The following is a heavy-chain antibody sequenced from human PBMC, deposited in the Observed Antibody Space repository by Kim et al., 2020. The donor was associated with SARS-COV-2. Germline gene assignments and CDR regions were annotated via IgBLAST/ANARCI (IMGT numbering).Heavy chain of an antibody. V-gene: IGHV1-69*01. Sequence: GTANYAQKFQGRVTITADESTSTAYMELSSLRSEDTAVYYCASDYYGMDVWGQGTTVTVSS. J-gene: IGHJ6*02. CDR2: GTA. CDR3: ASDYYGMDV.